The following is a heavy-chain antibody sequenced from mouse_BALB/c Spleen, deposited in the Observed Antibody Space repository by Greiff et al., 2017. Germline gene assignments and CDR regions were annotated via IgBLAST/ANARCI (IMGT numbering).Heavy chain of an antibody. CDR3: ARGSFAY. Sequence: EVQVVESGGGLVQPGGSLRLSCATSGFTFTDYYMSWVRQPPGKALEWLGFIRNKANGYTTEYSASVKGRFTISRDNSQSILYLQMNTLRAEDSATYYCARGSFAYWGQGTLVTVSA. V-gene: IGHV7-3*02. J-gene: IGHJ3*01. CDR1: GFTFTDYY. CDR2: IRNKANGYTT.